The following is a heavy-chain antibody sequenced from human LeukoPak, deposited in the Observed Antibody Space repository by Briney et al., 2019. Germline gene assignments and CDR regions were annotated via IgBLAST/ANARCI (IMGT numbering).Heavy chain of an antibody. CDR1: GYTFTIYD. D-gene: IGHD2-8*01. Sequence: ASVTVSYKASGYTFTIYDINWVRQATGQGLEWMGWMNPNSGNTGYAQKFQGRVTMTRNTSISTAYMELSSLRSEDTAVYYCARGARLYCTNGVCPLGYWGQGTLVTVSS. V-gene: IGHV1-8*01. CDR2: MNPNSGNT. J-gene: IGHJ4*02. CDR3: ARGARLYCTNGVCPLGY.